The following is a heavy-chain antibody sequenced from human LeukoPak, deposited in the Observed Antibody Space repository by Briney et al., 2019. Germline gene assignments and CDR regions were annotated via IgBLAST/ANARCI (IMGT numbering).Heavy chain of an antibody. J-gene: IGHJ4*02. Sequence: TSETLSLTCTVSGGSISSGGYYWSWIRQHPGKGLEWIGYIYYRGSTNYNPSLKSRVTISVDTSKNQFSLKLSSVTAADTAVYYCARDWGSSGGLGVGYWGQGALVTVSS. CDR3: ARDWGSSGGLGVGY. CDR2: IYYRGST. V-gene: IGHV4-61*08. CDR1: GGSISSGGYY. D-gene: IGHD6-19*01.